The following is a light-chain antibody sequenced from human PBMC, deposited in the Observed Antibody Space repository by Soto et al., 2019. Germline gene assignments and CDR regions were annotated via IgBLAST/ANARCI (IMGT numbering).Light chain of an antibody. CDR1: SSDVGGYNY. CDR2: DVS. CDR3: CSYAGSYTFL. Sequence: QSVLTQPRSVSGCPGQSVTISCTGTSSDVGGYNYVSWYQQHPGKAPTLIIYDVSKRPSGVPDRLSGSKSGNTASLTISGLQAEDEADYYCCSYAGSYTFLFGTGTKVTVL. J-gene: IGLJ1*01. V-gene: IGLV2-11*01.